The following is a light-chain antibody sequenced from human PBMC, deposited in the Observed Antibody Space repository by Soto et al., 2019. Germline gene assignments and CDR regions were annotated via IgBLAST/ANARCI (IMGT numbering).Light chain of an antibody. J-gene: IGLJ2*01. CDR2: EDD. Sequence: NFMLTQPHSVSESPGKTITISCTRSSGGIAGHFVQWYQQRPGSAPTTVIYEDDQRPSGVPDRFSGSIDRSSNSASLTISRLQTEDEADYYCQSYDPSNLVVFGGGTKVTVL. V-gene: IGLV6-57*04. CDR1: SGGIAGHF. CDR3: QSYDPSNLVV.